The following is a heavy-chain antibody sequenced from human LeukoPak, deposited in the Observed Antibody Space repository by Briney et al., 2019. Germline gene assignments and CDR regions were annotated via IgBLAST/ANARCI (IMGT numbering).Heavy chain of an antibody. CDR3: ARDSGSFSSLAEDY. CDR1: GYTFTGCY. Sequence: GASVKVSCKASGYTFTGCYMHWVRQAPGQGLEWMGWINPNSGGTNYAQKFQGRVTMTRDTSISTAYMELSRLRSDDTAVYYCARDSGSFSSLAEDYWGQGTLVTVSS. J-gene: IGHJ4*02. V-gene: IGHV1-2*02. D-gene: IGHD1-26*01. CDR2: INPNSGGT.